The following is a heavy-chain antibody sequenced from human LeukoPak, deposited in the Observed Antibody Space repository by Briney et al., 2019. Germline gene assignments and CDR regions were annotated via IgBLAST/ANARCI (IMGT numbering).Heavy chain of an antibody. J-gene: IGHJ5*02. V-gene: IGHV1-69*16. Sequence: SVKVSCKASGGTFSSYTISWVRQAPGQGLEWMGRIIPILGIANYAQKFQGRVTITKDESTRTVYLELTSLTSDDTAVYYCARDVHGDYGSGWFDPWGQGTLVSVSS. CDR3: ARDVHGDYGSGWFDP. D-gene: IGHD4-17*01. CDR2: IIPILGIA. CDR1: GGTFSSYT.